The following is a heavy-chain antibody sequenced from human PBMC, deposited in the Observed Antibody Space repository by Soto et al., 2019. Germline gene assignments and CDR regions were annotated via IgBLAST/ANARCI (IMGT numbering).Heavy chain of an antibody. V-gene: IGHV1-69*01. Sequence: QVQLVQSGAEVKKPGSSVRVSCKTSGGTFNNYAISWGRQAPGQGLEWMGGIIPVFGTAEYAQKFQGRVTITADESTSTAYMQLSSLRSEDTAIYYCSSIPIATAAQVDFWGQGTLVTVTS. CDR2: IIPVFGTA. J-gene: IGHJ4*02. D-gene: IGHD6-13*01. CDR1: GGTFNNYA. CDR3: SSIPIATAAQVDF.